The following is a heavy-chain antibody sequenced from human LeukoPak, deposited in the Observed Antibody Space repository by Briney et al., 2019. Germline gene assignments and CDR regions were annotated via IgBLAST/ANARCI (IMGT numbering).Heavy chain of an antibody. CDR1: GDSVSSKTVA. CDR3: ANGGGSLQA. J-gene: IGHJ5*02. V-gene: IGHV6-1*01. CDR2: TYYRSKWYD. D-gene: IGHD1-26*01. Sequence: SQTLSLTCAISGDSVSSKTVAWNWIRQSPSRGLEWLGRTYYRSKWYDDYAVSVKSRITINPDTSKNQFSLHLNSVTPEDTAVYYCANGGGSLQAWGQGTLVTVSS.